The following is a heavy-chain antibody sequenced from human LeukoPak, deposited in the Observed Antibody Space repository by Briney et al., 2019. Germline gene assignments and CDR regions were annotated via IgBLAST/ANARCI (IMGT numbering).Heavy chain of an antibody. V-gene: IGHV1-69*13. CDR3: ARDLRFLEWLPVE. CDR1: GATFTTYA. J-gene: IGHJ4*02. CDR2: IIPIFGTA. Sequence: SVKVSCKPSGATFTTYAISWVRQPPGQGLEWMGGIIPIFGTANYAQKFQGRVTITADESTSTAYMELSSLRSEDTAVYYCARDLRFLEWLPVEWGQGTLVTVSS. D-gene: IGHD3-3*01.